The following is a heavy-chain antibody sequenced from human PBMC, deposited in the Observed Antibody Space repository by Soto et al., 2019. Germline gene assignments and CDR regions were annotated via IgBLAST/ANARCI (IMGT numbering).Heavy chain of an antibody. V-gene: IGHV4-59*01. CDR2: IYYSGST. J-gene: IGHJ6*02. Sequence: QVQLQESGPGLVKPSETLSLTCTVSGGSISSYYWSWIRQPPGKGLEWIGYIYYSGSTNYNPSLKSRVTISVDTSKNQFSLKLSSVTAADTAVYYCARDIGGGRTGTTSGYYYGMDVWGQGTTVTVSS. CDR1: GGSISSYY. CDR3: ARDIGGGRTGTTSGYYYGMDV. D-gene: IGHD1-7*01.